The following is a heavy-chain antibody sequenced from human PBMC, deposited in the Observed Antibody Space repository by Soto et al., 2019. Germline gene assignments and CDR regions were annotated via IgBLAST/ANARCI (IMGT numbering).Heavy chain of an antibody. Sequence: QVQLQESGPGLVKPSQTLSLTCSVSGVSISSGNYYWSWIRQHPGKGLEWIGYIFSSGSTYYNPSLKSRVTISVDTSKNQFSLNLSSVPAADTAVYYCARAPYDYGDYTFDYWGQGTLVTVSS. D-gene: IGHD4-17*01. J-gene: IGHJ4*02. CDR1: GVSISSGNYY. V-gene: IGHV4-31*03. CDR2: IFSSGST. CDR3: ARAPYDYGDYTFDY.